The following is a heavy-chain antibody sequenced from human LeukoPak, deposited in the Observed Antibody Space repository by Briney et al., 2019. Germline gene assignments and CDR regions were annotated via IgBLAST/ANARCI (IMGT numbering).Heavy chain of an antibody. J-gene: IGHJ4*02. D-gene: IGHD3-22*01. Sequence: GESLKISCKASGYNFTTYWIGWVRQMPGKGLEWMGIIYPGDSDTRYRPSFQGQVTISADKSINPAYLQWSSLKASDTAMYYCARRHSRGWNFDYWGQGILVTVSS. CDR1: GYNFTTYW. V-gene: IGHV5-51*01. CDR2: IYPGDSDT. CDR3: ARRHSRGWNFDY.